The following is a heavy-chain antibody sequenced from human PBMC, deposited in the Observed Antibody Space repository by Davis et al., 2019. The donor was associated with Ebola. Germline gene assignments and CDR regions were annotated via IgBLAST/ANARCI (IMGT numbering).Heavy chain of an antibody. J-gene: IGHJ3*02. Sequence: PGGSLRLSCEASGFTFSDYYMSWIRQAPGKGLEWISYISSTSAYIEYADSVKGRFTISRDNANKSLFLQVHTLRAEDTAIYYCARIRDGYNYDAFDIWGQGTKVTVSS. D-gene: IGHD5-24*01. CDR3: ARIRDGYNYDAFDI. CDR2: ISSTSAYI. CDR1: GFTFSDYY. V-gene: IGHV3-11*06.